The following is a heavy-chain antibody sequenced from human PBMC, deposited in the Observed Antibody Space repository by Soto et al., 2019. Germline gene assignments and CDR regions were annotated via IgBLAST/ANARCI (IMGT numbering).Heavy chain of an antibody. D-gene: IGHD2-2*01. CDR2: IYWADDK. CDR3: AHGYVQLLATFHYFDS. V-gene: IGHV2-5*02. J-gene: IGHJ4*02. Sequence: SGPTLVNPTHTLTLTCTFSGFSITGNGEGVGWIRQPPGKALEWLALIYWADDKRYSPSLRNRLTITLDNSKDQVILTMTDMGPADTATYYCAHGYVQLLATFHYFDSWGQGTLVTVSS. CDR1: GFSITGNGEG.